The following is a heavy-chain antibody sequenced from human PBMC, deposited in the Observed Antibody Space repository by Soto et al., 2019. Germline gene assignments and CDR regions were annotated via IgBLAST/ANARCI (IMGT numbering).Heavy chain of an antibody. V-gene: IGHV3-23*01. CDR1: GFTFTSYG. Sequence: VQLFASGGGSARPGGSLRLSCTASGFTFTSYGMGWVRQAPGKGLLGVSTIRGDGGQTHYTDSVKGRFSITRDNSNKTVYLPMDSLRTADTATYFCTRDVALDSDAFFAYCGQGTQVTVSS. D-gene: IGHD2-15*01. CDR3: TRDVALDSDAFFAY. J-gene: IGHJ4*02. CDR2: IRGDGGQT.